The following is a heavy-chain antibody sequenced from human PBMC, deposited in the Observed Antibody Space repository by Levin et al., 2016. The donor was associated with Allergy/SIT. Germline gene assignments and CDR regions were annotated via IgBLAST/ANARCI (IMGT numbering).Heavy chain of an antibody. J-gene: IGHJ4*02. V-gene: IGHV4-4*02. D-gene: IGHD6-13*01. Sequence: SETLSLTCVVSGDSISSSHWWSWVRQPPGKGLEWVGEIYHSGSTNYNPSLQSRVTISVDKSKNQFSLNLTSVTAADTAVYYCAVGIAAAGTFDYWGQGTLVTVSS. CDR2: IYHSGST. CDR3: AVGIAAAGTFDY. CDR1: GDSISSSHW.